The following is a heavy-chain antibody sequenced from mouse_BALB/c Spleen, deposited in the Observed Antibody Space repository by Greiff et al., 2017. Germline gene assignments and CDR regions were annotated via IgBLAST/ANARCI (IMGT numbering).Heavy chain of an antibody. V-gene: IGHV1S135*01. CDR2: IDPFNGGT. CDR1: GYSFTSYY. CDR3: ARQVPHWYFDV. Sequence: EVQLQQSGPELMKPGASVKISCKASGYSFTSYYMHWVKQSHGKSLEWIGYIDPFNGGTSYNQKFKGKATLTVDKSSSTAYMHLSSLTSEDSAVYYCARQVPHWYFDVWGAGTTVTVAS. D-gene: IGHD5-1*01. J-gene: IGHJ1*01.